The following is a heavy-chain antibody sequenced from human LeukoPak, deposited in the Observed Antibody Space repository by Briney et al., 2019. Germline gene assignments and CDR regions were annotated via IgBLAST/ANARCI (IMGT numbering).Heavy chain of an antibody. Sequence: SETLSLTCAVSGGSISSGGYSWSWIRQPPGEGLEWIGYIYHSGSTYYNPSLKSRVTISVDRSKNQFSLKLSSVTAADTAVYYCARADSYLGYGMDVWGQGTTVTVSS. CDR1: GGSISSGGYS. CDR2: IYHSGST. CDR3: ARADSYLGYGMDV. D-gene: IGHD3-16*01. J-gene: IGHJ6*02. V-gene: IGHV4-30-2*01.